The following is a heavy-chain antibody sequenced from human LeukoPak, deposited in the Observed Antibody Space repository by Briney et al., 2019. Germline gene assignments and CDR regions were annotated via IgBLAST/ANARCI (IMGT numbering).Heavy chain of an antibody. V-gene: IGHV3-33*01. Sequence: PGGSLRLSCAASGFTFSSYGMPWVRQAPGKGLEWVAVIWYDGSNKYYADSVKGRFTISRDNSKNTLYLQMNSLRAEDTAVYYCARYSAVTTPFDYWGQGTLVTVSS. CDR3: ARYSAVTTPFDY. D-gene: IGHD4-17*01. J-gene: IGHJ4*02. CDR1: GFTFSSYG. CDR2: IWYDGSNK.